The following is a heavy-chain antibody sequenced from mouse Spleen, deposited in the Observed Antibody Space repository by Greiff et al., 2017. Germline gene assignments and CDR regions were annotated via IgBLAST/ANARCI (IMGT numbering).Heavy chain of an antibody. D-gene: IGHD1-1*01. V-gene: IGHV5-4*01. Sequence: EVKLVESGGGLVKPGGSLKLSCAASGFTFSSSAMSWVRQTPEKRLEWVATISDGGSYTYYPDNVKGRFTISRDNAKNNLYLQMSHLKSEDTAMYYCAREDYYGSSSFAYWGQGTLVTVSA. CDR3: AREDYYGSSSFAY. CDR2: ISDGGSYT. CDR1: GFTFSSSA. J-gene: IGHJ3*01.